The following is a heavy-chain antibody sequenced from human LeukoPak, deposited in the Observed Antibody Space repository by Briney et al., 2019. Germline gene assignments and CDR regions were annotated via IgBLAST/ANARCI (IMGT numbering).Heavy chain of an antibody. D-gene: IGHD2-2*02. CDR3: ARGELLYHY. J-gene: IGHJ4*02. CDR2: INHSGST. Sequence: SETLSLTCAVYGGSFSGYYWSWIRQPPGKGLEWIGEINHSGSTNYNPSLKSRVTISVDTSKNQFSLKLSSVTAADTAVYYCARGELLYHYWGQGTLVTVSS. CDR1: GGSFSGYY. V-gene: IGHV4-34*01.